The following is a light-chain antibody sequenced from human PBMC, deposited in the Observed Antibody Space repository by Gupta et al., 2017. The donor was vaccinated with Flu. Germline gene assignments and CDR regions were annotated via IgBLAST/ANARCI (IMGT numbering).Light chain of an antibody. Sequence: QSVLTQPPSVSAAPGQRVTISCSGSGSNIGNYYVSWYQQIPGTAPKLLVSGGNRRPSGIPDRFSSSKSDTSATLDTTGLQTGDEADDYCGTWDSSLVAEVFGGGTRLTVL. CDR2: GGN. CDR3: GTWDSSLVAEV. V-gene: IGLV1-51*02. CDR1: GSNIGNYY. J-gene: IGLJ3*02.